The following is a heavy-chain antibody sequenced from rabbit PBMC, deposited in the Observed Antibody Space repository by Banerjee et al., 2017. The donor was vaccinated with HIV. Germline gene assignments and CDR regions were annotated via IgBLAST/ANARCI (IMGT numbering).Heavy chain of an antibody. CDR3: VRGYDDYGDYFNL. CDR1: GFDFSNYG. Sequence: QEQLEESGGDLVKPEGSLTLTCTASGFDFSNYGVSWVRQAPGKGLEWIGYIDPVFGNTYYASWVNGRFTISSHNAQNTLYLQLNSLTVADTATYFCVRGYDDYGDYFNLWGPGTLVTVS. D-gene: IGHD2-1*01. J-gene: IGHJ4*01. V-gene: IGHV1S47*01. CDR2: IDPVFGNT.